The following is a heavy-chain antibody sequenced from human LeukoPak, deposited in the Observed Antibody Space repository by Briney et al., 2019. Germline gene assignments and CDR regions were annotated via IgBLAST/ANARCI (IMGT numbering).Heavy chain of an antibody. V-gene: IGHV3-23*05. CDR1: GFTFSSYA. CDR2: LYDSGDT. J-gene: IGHJ4*02. CDR3: ARAAYDSGGYTANHDF. D-gene: IGHD3-22*01. Sequence: PGGSLRLSCAASGFTFSSYAMSWVRQAPGKGLEYVSVLYDSGDTYYAESVKGRFTISRDNSKNTVYLQMNSLRVEDTAVYYCARAAYDSGGYTANHDFWGQGTLVTVSS.